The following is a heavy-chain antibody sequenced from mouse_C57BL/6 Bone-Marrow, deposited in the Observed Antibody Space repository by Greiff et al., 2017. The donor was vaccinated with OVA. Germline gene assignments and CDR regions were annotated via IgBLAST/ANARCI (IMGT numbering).Heavy chain of an antibody. Sequence: QVQLKQPGAELVKPGASVKMTCKASGYTFTSYWITWVKQRPGQGLEWMGDIYPGSGSTNYNEKFKSKATLTVDTSSSTAYMQLSSLTSEDSAVYYCARLPPFITTVPYYFDYWGQGTTLTVSS. CDR3: ARLPPFITTVPYYFDY. J-gene: IGHJ2*01. CDR2: IYPGSGST. CDR1: GYTFTSYW. D-gene: IGHD1-1*01. V-gene: IGHV1-55*01.